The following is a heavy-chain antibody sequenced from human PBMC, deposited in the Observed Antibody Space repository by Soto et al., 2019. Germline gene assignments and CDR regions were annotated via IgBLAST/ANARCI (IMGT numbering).Heavy chain of an antibody. CDR3: ARWRPSLTTRHYYRMDF. D-gene: IGHD4-17*01. V-gene: IGHV3-74*01. CDR1: GFTFSSYW. Sequence: GGSLRLSCAASGFTFSSYWMHWVRQAPGKGLVWVSRINSDGSSTSYADSVKGRFTISRDNAKNTLYLQMNSLRAEDTAVYYCARWRPSLTTRHYYRMDFWSRGSTVTVSS. CDR2: INSDGSST. J-gene: IGHJ6*02.